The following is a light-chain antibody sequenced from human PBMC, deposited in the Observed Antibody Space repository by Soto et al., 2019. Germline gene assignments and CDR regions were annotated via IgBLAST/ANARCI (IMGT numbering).Light chain of an antibody. CDR3: QQYNRYSLT. Sequence: IQMTQSPSSLSASVGDRVTISCRASQGIGNALGWYQQKPGKAPNLLIYEASNLESGVPSRFSGSGSGTEFTLTISSLQPDDFATYYCQQYNRYSLTFGQGTRLEIK. CDR2: EAS. J-gene: IGKJ5*01. V-gene: IGKV1-5*03. CDR1: QGIGNA.